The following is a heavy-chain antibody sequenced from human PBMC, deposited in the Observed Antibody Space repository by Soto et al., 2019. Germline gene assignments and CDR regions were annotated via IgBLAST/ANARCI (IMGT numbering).Heavy chain of an antibody. CDR1: GFPFSIYA. CDR3: AKVVVPAPNPYLYDYGMDV. V-gene: IGHV3-23*01. Sequence: GGSLRLSCAASGFPFSIYAMSWVRQSPGKGLEWVSAISVSGGSTYYADSVKGRFTISRDNSKNTLYLQMNSLRAEDTAVYYCAKVVVPAPNPYLYDYGMDVWGQGTSVTVS. CDR2: ISVSGGST. D-gene: IGHD2-2*01. J-gene: IGHJ6*02.